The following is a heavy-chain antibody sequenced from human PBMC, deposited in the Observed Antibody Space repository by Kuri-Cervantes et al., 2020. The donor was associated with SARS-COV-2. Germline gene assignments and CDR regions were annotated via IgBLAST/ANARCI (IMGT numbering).Heavy chain of an antibody. CDR1: GFTFHNSD. V-gene: IGHV3-35*01. Sequence: GESLKISCAVSGFTFHNSDMNWVHQAPGKGLEWVSGVTWIGSRTRYTDSVKGRFSISRDKSRNTLYLLTNSLGAEDTVVYYCARYRSGWSFDYWGQGTLVTVSS. CDR2: VTWIGSRT. D-gene: IGHD6-19*01. CDR3: ARYRSGWSFDY. J-gene: IGHJ4*02.